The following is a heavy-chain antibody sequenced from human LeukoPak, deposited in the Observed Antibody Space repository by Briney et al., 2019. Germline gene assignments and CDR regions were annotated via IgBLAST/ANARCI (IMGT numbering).Heavy chain of an antibody. D-gene: IGHD3-22*01. CDR2: IYYSGST. Sequence: SETLSLTCTVSGGSISSYYWSWIRQPPGKGLEWIGYIYYSGSTNYNPSLKSRVTISVDTSKNQFSLKLSSVTAADTAVYYCARVTYHYDSSGYYFAFDIWGQGTMVTVSS. CDR3: ARVTYHYDSSGYYFAFDI. J-gene: IGHJ3*02. V-gene: IGHV4-59*01. CDR1: GGSISSYY.